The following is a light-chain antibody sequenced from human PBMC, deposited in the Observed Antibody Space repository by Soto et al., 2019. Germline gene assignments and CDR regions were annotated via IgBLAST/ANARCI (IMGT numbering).Light chain of an antibody. J-gene: IGKJ1*01. CDR3: LQYASSPET. Sequence: EIVLTQSPGTLSLSPGERASLSCRASQTVASNFLAWYQQTPGQAPRLLIYGASGRSAGIPGMFGGSGSGTDFTLTITRLEPEDVAVYYCLQYASSPETFGQGTKVEVK. CDR2: GAS. V-gene: IGKV3-20*01. CDR1: QTVASNF.